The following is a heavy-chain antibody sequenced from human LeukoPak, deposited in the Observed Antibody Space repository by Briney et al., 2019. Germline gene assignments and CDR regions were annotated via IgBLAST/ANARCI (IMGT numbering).Heavy chain of an antibody. J-gene: IGHJ4*02. CDR3: ARGRKWELLS. V-gene: IGHV4-34*01. CDR2: INHSGST. D-gene: IGHD1-26*01. CDR1: GGSFSGYY. Sequence: PSETLSLTCAVYGGSFSGYYWSWIRQPPGKGPEWIGEINHSGSTNYNPSLKSRVTISVDTSKNQFSLKLSSVTAADTAVYHCARGRKWELLSWGQGTLVTVSS.